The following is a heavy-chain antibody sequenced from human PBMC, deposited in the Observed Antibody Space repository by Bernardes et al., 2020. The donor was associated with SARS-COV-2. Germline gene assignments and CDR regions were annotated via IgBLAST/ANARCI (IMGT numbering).Heavy chain of an antibody. J-gene: IGHJ5*02. D-gene: IGHD5-12*01. CDR1: GYTFTGYY. V-gene: IGHV1-2*02. CDR3: ARELGVGYNSIWFDP. Sequence: ASLKVFCKASGYTFTGYYMHWVRQAPGQGLEWMGWINPNSGGTNYAQKFQGRVTMTRDTSISTAYMELSRLRSDDTAVYYCARELGVGYNSIWFDPWGQGTLVSV. CDR2: INPNSGGT.